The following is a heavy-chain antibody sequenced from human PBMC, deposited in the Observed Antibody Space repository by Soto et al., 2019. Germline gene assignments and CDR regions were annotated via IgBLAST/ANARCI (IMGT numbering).Heavy chain of an antibody. D-gene: IGHD1-1*01. CDR3: ARGSGSAYY. V-gene: IGHV6-1*01. CDR2: TYYRSKWYH. CDR1: GVSVSSNDTA. J-gene: IGHJ4*02. Sequence: VVLEQSGPGLVKPSQTLSVTCLISGVSVSSNDTAWNWIRHSPSRGLEWLGRTYYRSKWYHDYGSSVQRRIVINADTSKNEVSLVLRSVTPDDSAIYYCARGSGSAYYWGQGTLVTVAS.